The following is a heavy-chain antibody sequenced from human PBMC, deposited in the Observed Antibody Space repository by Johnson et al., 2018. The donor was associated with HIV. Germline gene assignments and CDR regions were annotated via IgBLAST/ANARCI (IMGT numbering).Heavy chain of an antibody. J-gene: IGHJ3*02. CDR1: GFTVRSSY. CDR2: IYSDGTT. Sequence: VQLVESGGGLVQPGGSLRLSCAASGFTVRSSYMSWVRQAPGKGLEHVSVIYSDGTTYYADVVKGRFTTSRDSSKDTLYLQMNSLRTEDTALYYCAKSRGGYSYGYDAFDIWGQGTMVTVSS. V-gene: IGHV3-66*01. CDR3: AKSRGGYSYGYDAFDI. D-gene: IGHD5-18*01.